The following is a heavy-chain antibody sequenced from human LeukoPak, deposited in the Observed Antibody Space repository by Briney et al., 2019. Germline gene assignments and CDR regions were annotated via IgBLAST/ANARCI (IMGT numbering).Heavy chain of an antibody. CDR3: FGVPAAIGFDY. D-gene: IGHD2-2*01. J-gene: IGHJ4*02. Sequence: SETLSLTCTVSGGSISSSSYYWGWIRQPPGKGLEWIGSIYYSGSTYYNPSLKSRVTISVDTSKNQFSLKLSSVTAAATAVYYCFGVPAAIGFDYWGQGTLVTVSS. V-gene: IGHV4-39*07. CDR1: GGSISSSSYY. CDR2: IYYSGST.